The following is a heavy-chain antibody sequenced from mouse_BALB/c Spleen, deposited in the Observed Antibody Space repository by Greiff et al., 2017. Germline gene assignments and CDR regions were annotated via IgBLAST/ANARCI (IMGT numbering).Heavy chain of an antibody. CDR1: GFAFSSYD. CDR2: ISSGGGST. V-gene: IGHV5-12-1*01. J-gene: IGHJ4*01. Sequence: DVMLVESGGGLVKPGGSLKLSCAASGFAFSSYDMSWVRQTPEKRLEWVAYISSGGGSTYYPDTVKGRFTISRDNAKNTLYLQISSLKSEDTAMYYCARRYYRYGYAMDYWGQGTSVTVSS. D-gene: IGHD2-14*01. CDR3: ARRYYRYGYAMDY.